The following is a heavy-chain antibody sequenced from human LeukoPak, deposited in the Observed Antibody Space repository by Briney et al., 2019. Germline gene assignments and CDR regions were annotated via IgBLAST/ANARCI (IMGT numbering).Heavy chain of an antibody. J-gene: IGHJ4*02. D-gene: IGHD5-18*01. CDR3: ARGTDVDTAMAFDY. V-gene: IGHV1-69*13. Sequence: ASVKVSCKASGYTLTSYGISWVRQAPGQGLEWMGGIIPIFGTANYAQKFQGRVTITADESTSTAYMELSSLRSEDTAVYYCARGTDVDTAMAFDYWGQGTLVTVSS. CDR1: GYTLTSYG. CDR2: IIPIFGTA.